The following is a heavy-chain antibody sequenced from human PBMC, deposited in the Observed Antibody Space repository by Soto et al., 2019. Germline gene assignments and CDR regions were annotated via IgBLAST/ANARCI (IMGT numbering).Heavy chain of an antibody. CDR2: INPSGGST. Sequence: ASVKVSCKASGYTFTSYYMHWVRQAPGQGLEWKGIINPSGGSTSYAQKFQGRVTMTRDTSTSTVYMELSSLRSEDTAVYYCARDCGIVVVRHAQIYYYYGMDVWGQGTTVTVSS. CDR3: ARDCGIVVVRHAQIYYYYGMDV. J-gene: IGHJ6*02. CDR1: GYTFTSYY. D-gene: IGHD3-22*01. V-gene: IGHV1-46*01.